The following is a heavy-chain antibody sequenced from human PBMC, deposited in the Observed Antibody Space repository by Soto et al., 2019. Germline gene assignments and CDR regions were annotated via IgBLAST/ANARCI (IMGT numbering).Heavy chain of an antibody. CDR2: ISGGSRYT. J-gene: IGHJ4*02. D-gene: IGHD2-21*01. CDR1: GFSFGDSY. V-gene: IGHV3-11*06. CDR3: AKTIVAASGYYFDP. Sequence: QVQLVESGGGLVKPGGSLRLACAASGFSFGDSYMSWVRQAPGKGLEWLSYISGGSRYTNYADSVKGRFTISRDNAKRSLYLEMNRLRADDTAVYYCAKTIVAASGYYFDPWGQGNLVTVSS.